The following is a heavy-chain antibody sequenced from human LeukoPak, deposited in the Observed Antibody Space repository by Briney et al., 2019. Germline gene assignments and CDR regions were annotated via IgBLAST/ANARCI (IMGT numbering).Heavy chain of an antibody. D-gene: IGHD6-19*01. Sequence: ASVKVSCKASGHPFTTYDISWVRQAPGQGLEWMGWISAYNGNTNYAQKLQGRVTMTTDTSTSTAYMELRSLRSDDTAVYYCARTVGSGLNWFDPWGQGTLSPSPQ. CDR1: GHPFTTYD. CDR3: ARTVGSGLNWFDP. V-gene: IGHV1-18*01. J-gene: IGHJ5*02. CDR2: ISAYNGNT.